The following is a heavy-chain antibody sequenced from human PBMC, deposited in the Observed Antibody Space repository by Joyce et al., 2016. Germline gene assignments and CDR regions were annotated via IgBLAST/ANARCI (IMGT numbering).Heavy chain of an antibody. V-gene: IGHV3-23*01. Sequence: EVQLLESGGALVQPGGSLRLSFAASGVIFSAYTMTWVRQAPGKGLEWVSAISGPGGSAYYADSVKGRFTVSRDNSKNMLYLQLNNLTVEDTAVYYCANLRSFDYWGQGTLVTVSS. J-gene: IGHJ4*02. CDR3: ANLRSFDY. D-gene: IGHD4-17*01. CDR1: GVIFSAYT. CDR2: ISGPGGSA.